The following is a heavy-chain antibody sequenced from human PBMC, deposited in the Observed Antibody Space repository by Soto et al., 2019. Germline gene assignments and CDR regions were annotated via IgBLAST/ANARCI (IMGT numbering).Heavy chain of an antibody. CDR1: GFTFDDYT. CDR3: AKDSSLLDATGFDY. Sequence: DVQLVESGGVVVQPGGSLRLSCAASGFTFDDYTMHWVRQAPGKGLEWVSLISWDGGSTYYADSVKGRFTISRDNSKNSLYLQMNSLRTEDTALYYCAKDSSLLDATGFDYWGQGTLVTVSS. CDR2: ISWDGGST. V-gene: IGHV3-43*01. D-gene: IGHD2-2*01. J-gene: IGHJ4*02.